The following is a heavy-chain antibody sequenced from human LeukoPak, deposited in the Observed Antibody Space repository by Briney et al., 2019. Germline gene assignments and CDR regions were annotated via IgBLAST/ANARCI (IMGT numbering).Heavy chain of an antibody. CDR2: ISYDGSNK. Sequence: GGSLRLSCAASGFTFSSYAMHWVRQAPGKGLEWVAVISYDGSNKYYADSVKGRFTISRDNSKNTLYLQMNSLRAEDTAVYYCARDRDTAMVTIFGYWGQGTLVTVSS. CDR3: ARDRDTAMVTIFGY. CDR1: GFTFSSYA. V-gene: IGHV3-30-3*01. J-gene: IGHJ4*02. D-gene: IGHD5-18*01.